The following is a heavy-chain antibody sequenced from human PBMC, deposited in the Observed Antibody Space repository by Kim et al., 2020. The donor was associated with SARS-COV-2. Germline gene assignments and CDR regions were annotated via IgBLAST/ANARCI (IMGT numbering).Heavy chain of an antibody. D-gene: IGHD3-10*01. V-gene: IGHV1-3*01. CDR1: GYTFTDYA. J-gene: IGHJ4*02. Sequence: ASVKVSCKAIGYTFTDYAIHWVRQAPGQRFEWMGWMTAGNGDRHTSQKFRGRVTLTRDTSASEAYMELSSLIFEDTAVYYCARNELRTIILDHWGLGTLVTVSS. CDR2: MTAGNGDR. CDR3: ARNELRTIILDH.